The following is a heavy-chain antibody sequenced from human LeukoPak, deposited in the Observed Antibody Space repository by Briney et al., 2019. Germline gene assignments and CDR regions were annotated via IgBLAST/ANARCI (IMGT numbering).Heavy chain of an antibody. J-gene: IGHJ4*02. D-gene: IGHD3-10*01. CDR1: GFTFSSYG. V-gene: IGHV3-23*01. CDR2: ISGNGFST. Sequence: GGSLRLSCAASGFTFSSYGMHWVRQAPGKGLEWVSAISGNGFSTYYADSVKGRFTISRDNSKNTLYLQTNSLRAEDTAVYYCAKDRTMVRGVIDYWGQGTLVTVSS. CDR3: AKDRTMVRGVIDY.